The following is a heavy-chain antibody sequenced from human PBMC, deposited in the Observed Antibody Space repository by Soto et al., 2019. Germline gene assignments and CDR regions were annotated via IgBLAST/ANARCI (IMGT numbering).Heavy chain of an antibody. V-gene: IGHV4-59*08. D-gene: IGHD2-2*01. J-gene: IGHJ4*02. CDR3: ARLGSSTSTPIDY. Sequence: SDTLSLTCTVSGGSISIYYWSWIRQPPGKGLEWIGYIYYSGSTNYNPSLKSRVTISVDTSKNQFSLKLSSVTAADTAVYYCARLGSSTSTPIDYWGQGTLVTVSS. CDR1: GGSISIYY. CDR2: IYYSGST.